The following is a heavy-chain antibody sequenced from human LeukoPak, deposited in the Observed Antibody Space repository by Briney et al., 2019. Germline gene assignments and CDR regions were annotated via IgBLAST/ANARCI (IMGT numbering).Heavy chain of an antibody. D-gene: IGHD6-13*01. CDR1: GFSLSTSGVG. J-gene: IGHJ3*02. V-gene: IGHV2-5*02. Sequence: SGSYAGEPPQTLTLTCTFSGFSLSTSGVGVGWIRQPPGKALEWLALIYWDDDKRYSPSLKSRLTITKDTSKNQVVLTMTNMDPVDTATYYCAHRCAPLPGSWYGDDAFDIWGQGTMVTVSS. CDR2: IYWDDDK. CDR3: AHRCAPLPGSWYGDDAFDI.